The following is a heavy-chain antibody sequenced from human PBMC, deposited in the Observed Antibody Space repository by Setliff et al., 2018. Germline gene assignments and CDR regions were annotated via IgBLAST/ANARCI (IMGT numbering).Heavy chain of an antibody. CDR2: ISSYNTDIT. J-gene: IGHJ3*01. Sequence: ASVNVSCKASGYIFSSYGISWVRQAPGQGLQWMGWISSYNTDITNYAERFQGRITMTTDTSTSAAYMELRGLRSDDTAIYYCAISTLSICSGGSCPNVFDVWGPGTLVTVSS. CDR3: AISTLSICSGGSCPNVFDV. CDR1: GYIFSSYG. D-gene: IGHD2-15*01. V-gene: IGHV1-18*01.